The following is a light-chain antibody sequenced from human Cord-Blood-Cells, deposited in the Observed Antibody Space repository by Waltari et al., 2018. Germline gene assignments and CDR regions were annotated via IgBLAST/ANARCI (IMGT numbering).Light chain of an antibody. CDR3: EQYNSYSIT. CDR2: VAS. J-gene: IGKJ5*01. Sequence: DIQMTQSPSTLSASVGDRVTITCRASQSISSWLAWYQQKPGKAPKLLFYVASSLESGVPSRFSGSVSVTEFTLTICSLQPYDFATYYCEQYNSYSITFGQGTRLEIK. V-gene: IGKV1-5*01. CDR1: QSISSW.